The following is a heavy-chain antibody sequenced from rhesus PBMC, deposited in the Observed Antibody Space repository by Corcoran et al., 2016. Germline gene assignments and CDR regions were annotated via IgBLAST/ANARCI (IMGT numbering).Heavy chain of an antibody. Sequence: EVQLVQSGAEVKKPGASVKISCKASGYTFTDYYLHWVRQAPGKGLEWRGRVDPEDGEAIHAQKFQDRSTITADPSKDTAYMELSSLRSEDTAVYYCATGPILNLEYFEFWGQGALVTVSS. CDR3: ATGPILNLEYFEF. CDR2: VDPEDGEA. D-gene: IGHD2-21*01. J-gene: IGHJ1*01. V-gene: IGHV1-111*02. CDR1: GYTFTDYY.